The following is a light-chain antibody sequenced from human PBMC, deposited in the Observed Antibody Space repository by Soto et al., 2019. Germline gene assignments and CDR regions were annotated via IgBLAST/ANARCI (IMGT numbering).Light chain of an antibody. J-gene: IGKJ2*01. CDR3: QQYNNWPRT. CDR1: QSVSTN. CDR2: GTS. Sequence: EIVMTQSPATLSVSPGESATLSCRASQSVSTNLAWYQQRPGQAPRLLIHGTSTRATGIPARFSGSGSGTEFTLNVSSLQSEDSAVYYCQQYNNWPRTFGQGTKVDIK. V-gene: IGKV3-15*01.